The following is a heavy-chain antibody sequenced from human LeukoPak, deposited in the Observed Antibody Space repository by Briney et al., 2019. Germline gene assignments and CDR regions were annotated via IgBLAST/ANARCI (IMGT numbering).Heavy chain of an antibody. CDR3: AREKTGLDGMDV. V-gene: IGHV4-34*01. J-gene: IGHJ6*02. CDR2: INHSGST. Sequence: SETLSLACAVYGGSFSGYYWSWIRQPPGKGLEWIGEINHSGSTNYNPSLKSRVTISVDTSKNQFSLKLSSVTAADTAVYYCAREKTGLDGMDVWGQGTTVTVSS. CDR1: GGSFSGYY.